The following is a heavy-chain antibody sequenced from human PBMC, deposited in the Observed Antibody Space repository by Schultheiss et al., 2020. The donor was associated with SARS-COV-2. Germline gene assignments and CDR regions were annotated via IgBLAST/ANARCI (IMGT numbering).Heavy chain of an antibody. D-gene: IGHD1-26*01. CDR3: ARAPIVGGFRPGPPDF. V-gene: IGHV1-18*01. CDR1: GFTFTNYG. J-gene: IGHJ4*02. CDR2: ISAYTGKT. Sequence: ASVKVSCKASGFTFTNYGFSWVRQSPGQGFEWMGWISAYTGKTNYAQKFQARITMTTDTSTTTTYIELNSLTSDDTSMYYCARAPIVGGFRPGPPDFWGPGTLVTVSS.